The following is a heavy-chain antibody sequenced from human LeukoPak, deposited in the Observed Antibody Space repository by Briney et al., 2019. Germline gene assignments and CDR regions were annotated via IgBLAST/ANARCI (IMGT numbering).Heavy chain of an antibody. CDR1: GGSISSGDYY. CDR3: ARWYYYDSSGYEN. V-gene: IGHV4-30-4*01. Sequence: SETLSLTCTVPGGSISSGDYYWSWIRQPPGKGLEWIGYIYYSGSTYYNPSLKSRVTISVDTSKNQFSLKLSSVTAADTAVYYCARWYYYDSSGYENWGQGTLVTVSS. CDR2: IYYSGST. D-gene: IGHD3-22*01. J-gene: IGHJ4*02.